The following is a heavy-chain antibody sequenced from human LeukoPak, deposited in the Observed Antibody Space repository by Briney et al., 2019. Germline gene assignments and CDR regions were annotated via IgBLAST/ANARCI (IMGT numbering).Heavy chain of an antibody. D-gene: IGHD3-16*02. CDR2: INHSGST. J-gene: IGHJ4*02. CDR1: GGSFSGYY. V-gene: IGHV4-34*01. Sequence: SETLSLTCAVYGGSFSGYYWSWIRQPPGKGLEWIGEINHSGSTNYNPSLKSRVTISVDTSKNQFSLKLSSVTAADTAVYYCARHSRDYVWGSYRRAFDYWGQGTLVTVSS. CDR3: ARHSRDYVWGSYRRAFDY.